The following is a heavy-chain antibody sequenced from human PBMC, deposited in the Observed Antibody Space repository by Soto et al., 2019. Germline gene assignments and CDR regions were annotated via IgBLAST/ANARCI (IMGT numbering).Heavy chain of an antibody. J-gene: IGHJ3*02. CDR1: GFSLNTSGVA. CDR2: IYWDDDK. CDR3: ALMNSGSRDVFPI. V-gene: IGHV2-5*02. D-gene: IGHD3-22*01. Sequence: QITLKESGPPLVKLTQTLTPTCTFSGFSLNTSGVAVGWIRQPPGKALEWLALIYWDDDKRSSPSLKSRLTITKDTPKNQVVLTVTNMDPVDTATYYCALMNSGSRDVFPIWGQGTVVTVSS.